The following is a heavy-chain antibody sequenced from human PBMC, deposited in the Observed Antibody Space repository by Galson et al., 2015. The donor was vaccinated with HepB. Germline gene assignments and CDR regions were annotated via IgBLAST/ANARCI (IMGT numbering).Heavy chain of an antibody. CDR3: AKDQYNWNSNYFDY. CDR2: ISGSGGAT. V-gene: IGHV3-23*01. J-gene: IGHJ4*02. CDR1: GFTFSSCG. D-gene: IGHD1-7*01. Sequence: SLRLSCAASGFTFSSCGMSWVRQAPGKGLEWVSAISGSGGATYYADSVGGRFTISRDNSKNTLYLQMSSLRAEDTAVYYCAKDQYNWNSNYFDYWGQGTLVTVSS.